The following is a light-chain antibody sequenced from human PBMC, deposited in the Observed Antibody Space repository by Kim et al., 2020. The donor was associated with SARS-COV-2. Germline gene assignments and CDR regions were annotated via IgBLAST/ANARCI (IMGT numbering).Light chain of an antibody. Sequence: GQSFAISCTGTSSDIGAYNYVSWYQQHPGKAPKLLIYEVSKRPSGVPDRFSGSKSGNMASLTVSGLQADDEANFYCSSYAGTNNLLFGGGTQLTVL. V-gene: IGLV2-8*01. J-gene: IGLJ2*01. CDR3: SSYAGTNNLL. CDR1: SSDIGAYNY. CDR2: EVS.